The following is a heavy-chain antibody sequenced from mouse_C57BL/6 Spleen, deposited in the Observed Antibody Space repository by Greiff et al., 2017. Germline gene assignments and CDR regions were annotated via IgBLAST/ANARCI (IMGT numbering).Heavy chain of an antibody. CDR3: ARYYYGIAMDY. Sequence: QVQLKQPGAELVMPGASVKLSCKASGYTFTSYWMHWVKQRPGQGLEWIGEIDPSDSYTNYNQKFKGKSTLTVDKSSSTAYMQLSSLTSEDSAVYYCARYYYGIAMDYWGQGTSVTVSS. J-gene: IGHJ4*01. CDR2: IDPSDSYT. CDR1: GYTFTSYW. V-gene: IGHV1-69*01. D-gene: IGHD1-1*01.